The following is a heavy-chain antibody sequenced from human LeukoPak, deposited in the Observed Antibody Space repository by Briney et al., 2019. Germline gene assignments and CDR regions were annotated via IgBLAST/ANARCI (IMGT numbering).Heavy chain of an antibody. CDR1: GGSISSYY. V-gene: IGHV4-59*01. J-gene: IGHJ4*02. CDR2: IYYSGST. Sequence: PSETLSLICTVSGGSISSYYWSWIRQPPGKGLEWIGYIYYSGSTNYNPSLKSRVTISVDTSKNQFSLKLSSVTAADTAVYYCARVEYGGNFDYWGQGSLVTVSS. D-gene: IGHD4-23*01. CDR3: ARVEYGGNFDY.